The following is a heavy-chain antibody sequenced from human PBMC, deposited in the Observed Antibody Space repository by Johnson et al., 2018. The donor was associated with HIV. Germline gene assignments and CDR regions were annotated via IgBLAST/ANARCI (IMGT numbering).Heavy chain of an antibody. V-gene: IGHV3-7*01. J-gene: IGHJ3*02. Sequence: VQLVESGGGLVQPGGSLRLSCAASGFNFSGYWMSWVRQAPGKGLEWVANIKQDGSEKYYVDSVKGRFTISRDNAKNSLYLQTNSLRAEDTAVYYCARDPYYDFLTGPRDAFDIWGQGTMVTVSS. CDR3: ARDPYYDFLTGPRDAFDI. CDR1: GFNFSGYW. CDR2: IKQDGSEK. D-gene: IGHD3-9*01.